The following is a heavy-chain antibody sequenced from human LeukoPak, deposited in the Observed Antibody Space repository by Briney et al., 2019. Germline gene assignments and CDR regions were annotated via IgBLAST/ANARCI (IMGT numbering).Heavy chain of an antibody. CDR3: AKDRGDDSGSYIFDC. Sequence: GGSLRLSCAASGFTFRNHAMSWVRQAPGKGLEWVSGITGSGGSTYYADSVKGRFTISRDNSKNTLYLQMNSLRAEDTAVYYWAKDRGDDSGSYIFDCWGQRTLVTVSS. D-gene: IGHD3-10*01. J-gene: IGHJ4*02. CDR1: GFTFRNHA. CDR2: ITGSGGST. V-gene: IGHV3-23*01.